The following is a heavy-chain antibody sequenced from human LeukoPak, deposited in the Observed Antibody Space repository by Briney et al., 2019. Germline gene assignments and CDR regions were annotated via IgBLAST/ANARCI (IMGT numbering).Heavy chain of an antibody. CDR1: GFTFSSYS. J-gene: IGHJ6*03. D-gene: IGHD3-22*01. Sequence: GGSLRLSCAASGFTFSSYSMNWVRQAPGEGLEWVSSISSSSSYIYYADSVKGRFTISRDNAKNSLYLQMNSLRAEDTAVYYCARDTYYYDSSGYYSGGPNYYYYMDVWGKGTTVTVSS. V-gene: IGHV3-21*01. CDR2: ISSSSSYI. CDR3: ARDTYYYDSSGYYSGGPNYYYYMDV.